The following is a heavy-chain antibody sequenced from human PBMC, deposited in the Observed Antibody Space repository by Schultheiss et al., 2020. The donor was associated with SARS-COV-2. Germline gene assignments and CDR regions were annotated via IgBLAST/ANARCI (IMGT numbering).Heavy chain of an antibody. J-gene: IGHJ4*02. V-gene: IGHV4-34*01. D-gene: IGHD6-19*01. CDR1: GGSFSGYF. CDR3: ARAGLGPLDY. Sequence: SETLSLTCAVYGGSFSGYFWTWIRQSPGKGLEWIGEVNHSGNTNYNPSLKSRVTISVDTSKHQFSLRLRSATAADTAVYYCARAGLGPLDYWGQGTLVTVSS. CDR2: VNHSGNT.